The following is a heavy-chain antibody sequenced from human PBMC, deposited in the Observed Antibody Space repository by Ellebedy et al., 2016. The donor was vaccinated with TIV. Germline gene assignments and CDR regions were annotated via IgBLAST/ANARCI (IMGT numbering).Heavy chain of an antibody. Sequence: MPSETLSLTCIVSGASITSYYWSWIRQPPGKGLEWIGNFQYSGSTNYNPSLKSRVTISEDTSKNQFSLKLRSVTAADTAVYYCARDRLLGPFDYWGQGTLVTVSS. CDR2: FQYSGST. V-gene: IGHV4-59*01. CDR3: ARDRLLGPFDY. CDR1: GASITSYY. D-gene: IGHD2-15*01. J-gene: IGHJ4*02.